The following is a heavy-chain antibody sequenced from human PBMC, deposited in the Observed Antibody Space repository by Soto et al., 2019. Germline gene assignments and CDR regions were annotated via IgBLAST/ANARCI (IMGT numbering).Heavy chain of an antibody. V-gene: IGHV3-30-3*01. CDR3: ARVLGKTATVTILSYFDY. J-gene: IGHJ4*02. CDR2: ISYDGSNK. CDR1: GFTFSSYA. Sequence: GGSLRLSCAASGFTFSSYAMHWVRQAPGKGLEWVAVISYDGSNKYYADSVKGRFTISRDNSKNTLYLQMNSLRAEDTAVYYCARVLGKTATVTILSYFDYWGQGTLVTVSS. D-gene: IGHD4-17*01.